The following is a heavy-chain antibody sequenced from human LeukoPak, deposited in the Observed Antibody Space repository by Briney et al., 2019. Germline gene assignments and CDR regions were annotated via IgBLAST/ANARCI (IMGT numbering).Heavy chain of an antibody. J-gene: IGHJ4*02. CDR2: IYYSGST. D-gene: IGHD3-3*01. CDR3: AREERDFVVDGGGPSR. CDR1: GGSISSGSYY. V-gene: IGHV4-39*07. Sequence: SETLSLTCTVSGGSISSGSYYWGWIRQPPGKGLEWIGSIYYSGSTYYNPSLKSRVTISVDTSKNQFSLKLSSVTAADTAVYYCAREERDFVVDGGGPSRWGQGTLVTVSS.